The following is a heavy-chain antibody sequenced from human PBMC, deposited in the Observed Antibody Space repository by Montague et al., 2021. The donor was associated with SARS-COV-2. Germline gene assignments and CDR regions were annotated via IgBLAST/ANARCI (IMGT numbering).Heavy chain of an antibody. D-gene: IGHD5-12*01. CDR2: IYDSGST. J-gene: IGHJ3*02. CDR1: GGSISSSNYY. CDR3: ARRGRKLLPVATTIGGFDI. Sequence: SETLSLTCTVSGGSISSSNYYWDWIRQPPGKGLEWIGSIYDSGSTYYNPSLKSRVTISVDTSKNHFSLKLSSVTAADTAVYYCARRGRKLLPVATTIGGFDIWGQWTMVTVSS. V-gene: IGHV4-39*02.